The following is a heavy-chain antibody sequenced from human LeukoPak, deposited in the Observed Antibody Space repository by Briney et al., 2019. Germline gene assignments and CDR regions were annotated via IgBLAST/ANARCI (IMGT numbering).Heavy chain of an antibody. CDR3: ARFWTTYNWFDP. Sequence: ASVKVSCKASGYTFTSYGISWVRQAPGQGLGWMGWISAYNGNTNYAQKLQGRVTMTTDTSTSTAYMELRGLRSDDTAVYYCARFWTTYNWFDPWDQGTLVTVSS. CDR1: GYTFTSYG. J-gene: IGHJ5*02. CDR2: ISAYNGNT. V-gene: IGHV1-18*01. D-gene: IGHD3/OR15-3a*01.